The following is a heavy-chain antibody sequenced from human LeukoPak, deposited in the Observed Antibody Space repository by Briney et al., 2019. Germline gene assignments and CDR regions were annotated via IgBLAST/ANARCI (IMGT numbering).Heavy chain of an antibody. CDR3: ARWYYYDSSGYQTHAFDI. V-gene: IGHV4-34*01. CDR2: INHSGST. CDR1: GGSFSGYY. Sequence: PSETLSLTCAVYGGSFSGYYWNWIRQPPGKGLEWIGEINHSGSTNYNPSLKNRVTISVDMSKNQFSLKLSYVSAADTAVYYCARWYYYDSSGYQTHAFDIWGQGTMVTVSS. J-gene: IGHJ3*02. D-gene: IGHD3-22*01.